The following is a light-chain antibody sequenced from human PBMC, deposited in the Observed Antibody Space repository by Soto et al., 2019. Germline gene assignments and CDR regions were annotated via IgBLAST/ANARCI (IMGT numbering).Light chain of an antibody. V-gene: IGKV1-12*01. CDR1: QGISRW. J-gene: IGKJ4*01. CDR3: QQASSFPLS. CDR2: AAS. Sequence: DIQMTQSPSSVSASVGDRVTITCRASQGISRWLAWYQQKPGKAPQLLIYAASTLESGVPSRFSGSGFGTDFTLTINSLQPEDFATYFCQQASSFPLSFGGGTKVEIK.